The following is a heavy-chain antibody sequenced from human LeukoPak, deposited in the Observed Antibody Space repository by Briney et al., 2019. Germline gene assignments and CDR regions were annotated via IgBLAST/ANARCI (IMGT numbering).Heavy chain of an antibody. D-gene: IGHD2-2*01. Sequence: SVKVSCKASGRTFSSYAISWVRQAPGQGLEWMGRIIPILGIANYAQKFQGRVTITADKSTSTAYMELSRLRSEDTAVYYCAREACSSTSCYYYYYGMDVWGQGTTVTVSS. CDR3: AREACSSTSCYYYYYGMDV. CDR2: IIPILGIA. CDR1: GRTFSSYA. J-gene: IGHJ6*02. V-gene: IGHV1-69*04.